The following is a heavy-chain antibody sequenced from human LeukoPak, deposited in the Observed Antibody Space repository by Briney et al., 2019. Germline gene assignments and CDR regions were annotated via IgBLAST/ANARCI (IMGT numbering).Heavy chain of an antibody. CDR2: IYHSGST. J-gene: IGHJ6*03. D-gene: IGHD3-10*01. CDR1: GGSISSGGYY. Sequence: SETLSLTCTVSGGSISSGGYYWSWIRQPPGKGLEWIGYIYHSGSTYYNPSLKSRVTISVDRSKNQFSLKLSSVTAADTAVYYCARAGGFGELDYYYMDVWGKGTTVTVSS. V-gene: IGHV4-30-2*01. CDR3: ARAGGFGELDYYYMDV.